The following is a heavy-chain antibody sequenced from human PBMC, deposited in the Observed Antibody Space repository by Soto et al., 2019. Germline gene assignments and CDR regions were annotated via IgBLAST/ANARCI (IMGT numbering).Heavy chain of an antibody. Sequence: ASVQVSCKSSGYTFTAYTIHCVRQAPGQSLEWMGWINAANGATKYSEKFQGRVTITRDTSARTAYMDLSSLSSKDTAVYFCARVSFETSGFADYWGQGTLVTVSS. V-gene: IGHV1-3*01. CDR3: ARVSFETSGFADY. CDR1: GYTFTAYT. J-gene: IGHJ4*02. CDR2: INAANGAT. D-gene: IGHD5-12*01.